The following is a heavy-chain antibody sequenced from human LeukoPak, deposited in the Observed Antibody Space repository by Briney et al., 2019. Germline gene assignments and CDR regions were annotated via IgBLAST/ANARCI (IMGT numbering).Heavy chain of an antibody. J-gene: IGHJ4*02. CDR3: TSGIGTYDY. D-gene: IGHD1-14*01. Sequence: GGSLRLSCAVSGLTLSEYWMHWVRQDAGKGLVWVAGISKDGGSTEYADFVKGRCTISRDNAKNTLYLQMNSLTVDDTAVYYCTSGIGTYDYWGLGAQVTVSS. CDR1: GLTLSEYW. V-gene: IGHV3-74*03. CDR2: ISKDGGST.